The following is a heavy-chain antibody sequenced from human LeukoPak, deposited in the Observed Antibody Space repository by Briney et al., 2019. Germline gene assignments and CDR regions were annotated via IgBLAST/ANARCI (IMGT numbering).Heavy chain of an antibody. CDR3: ARDWLYYYDSSGYQFDY. J-gene: IGHJ4*02. D-gene: IGHD3-22*01. CDR2: ISGSGGST. Sequence: GGSLRLSCAASGFTFSSYSMSWVRQAPGKGLEWVSAISGSGGSTYYADSVKGRFTISRDNSKNTLYLQMNSLRAEDTAVYYCARDWLYYYDSSGYQFDYWSQGTLVTVSS. V-gene: IGHV3-23*01. CDR1: GFTFSSYS.